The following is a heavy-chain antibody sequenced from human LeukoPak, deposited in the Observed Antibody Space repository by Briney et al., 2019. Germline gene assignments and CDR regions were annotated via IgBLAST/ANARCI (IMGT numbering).Heavy chain of an antibody. J-gene: IGHJ4*02. CDR1: GYTFTSYA. CDR2: INAGNGNT. Sequence: ASVKVSCKASGYTFTSYAMHWVRQAPGQRLDWMGWINAGNGNTKYSQKFQGRVTITRDTSASTAYMELSSLRSEDTAVYSCASTYYYDSSGLRGGSTDYWGQGTLVTVSS. V-gene: IGHV1-3*01. D-gene: IGHD3-22*01. CDR3: ASTYYYDSSGLRGGSTDY.